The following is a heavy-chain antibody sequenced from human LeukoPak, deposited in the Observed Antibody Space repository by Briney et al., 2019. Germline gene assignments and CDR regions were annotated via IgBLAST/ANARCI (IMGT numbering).Heavy chain of an antibody. V-gene: IGHV1-8*01. Sequence: ASVKVSCKASGYTFTSQDINWVRQATGQGLEWMGWMNPNSGNTGYAQKFQGRVTMTRNTSISTAYMELSSLRSEDTAVYYCARVIGHCSSTSCYEEWFDPWGQGTLVTVSS. CDR3: ARVIGHCSSTSCYEEWFDP. CDR1: GYTFTSQD. CDR2: MNPNSGNT. J-gene: IGHJ5*02. D-gene: IGHD2-2*01.